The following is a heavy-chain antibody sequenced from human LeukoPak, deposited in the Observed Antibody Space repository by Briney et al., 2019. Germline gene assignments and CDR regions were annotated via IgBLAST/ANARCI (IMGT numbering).Heavy chain of an antibody. CDR2: IRDSGEA. Sequence: GGSLRLSCAVSGFRVSDYYMSWVRQAPGKGLEWVGLIRDSGEAFYADFVRGRFAISRDESENTLYLQMNSLRVEDTAVYFCARDRSALQDWVEFDPWGQGTPVIVSS. V-gene: IGHV3-66*03. D-gene: IGHD3/OR15-3a*01. CDR3: ARDRSALQDWVEFDP. CDR1: GFRVSDYY. J-gene: IGHJ5*02.